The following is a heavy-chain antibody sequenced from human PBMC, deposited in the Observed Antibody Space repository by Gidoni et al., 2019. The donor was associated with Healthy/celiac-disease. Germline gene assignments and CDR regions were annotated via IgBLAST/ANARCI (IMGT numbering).Heavy chain of an antibody. D-gene: IGHD6-19*01. J-gene: IGHJ5*02. CDR3: ARYGYSSGWTRTNWFDP. CDR2: INHSGST. CDR1: GGSCSGYY. Sequence: QVQLQQWGAGLLKPSETLSLTCAVYGGSCSGYYWSWIRQPPGKGLEWIGEINHSGSTNYNPSLKSRVTISVDTSKNQFSLKLSSVTAADTAVYYCARYGYSSGWTRTNWFDPWGQGTLVTVSS. V-gene: IGHV4-34*01.